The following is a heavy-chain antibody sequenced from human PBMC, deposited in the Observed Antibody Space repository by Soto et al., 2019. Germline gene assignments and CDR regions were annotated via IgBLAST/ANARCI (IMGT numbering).Heavy chain of an antibody. J-gene: IGHJ4*02. CDR2: ISYDGTTK. CDR1: GFSFSRYA. D-gene: IGHD3-10*01. CDR3: AKDRGLIRVMYFFDH. V-gene: IGHV3-30-3*01. Sequence: QVQLVESGGGVVQPGGSLRLSCAASGFSFSRYAMHWVRQAPGKGLEWVAFISYDGTTKYYTDSVKGRFTISRDKSKNTLFLQMSSLRPEDTAVYYCAKDRGLIRVMYFFDHWGQGTLVGVSS.